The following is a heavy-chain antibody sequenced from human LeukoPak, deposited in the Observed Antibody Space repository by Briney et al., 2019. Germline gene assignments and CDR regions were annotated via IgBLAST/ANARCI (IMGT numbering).Heavy chain of an antibody. CDR2: ISGSGGGT. V-gene: IGHV3-23*01. CDR3: VGGRYY. J-gene: IGHJ4*02. Sequence: PGGSLRLSCAASGFTFSSYAMSWVRQAPGKGLQWVSGISGSGGGTYYADSVKGRFTISRDNSKNALYLEMNSLRAEDTAVYYCVGGRYYWGQGTLVTVSS. CDR1: GFTFSSYA.